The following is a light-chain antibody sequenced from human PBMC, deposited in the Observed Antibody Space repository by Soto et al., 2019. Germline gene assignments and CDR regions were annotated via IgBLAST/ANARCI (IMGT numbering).Light chain of an antibody. CDR3: QSYDSRLSGYV. CDR2: ANS. CDR1: SSNIGAGYD. Sequence: SVLTQPPSVSGAPGQRVTISCTGSSSNIGAGYDVHWYQQLPGTAPKLLIYANSNRPSGVPDRFSGSKSGTSASLAITGLQAEDEADYYCQSYDSRLSGYVFGTGTKVTVL. J-gene: IGLJ1*01. V-gene: IGLV1-40*01.